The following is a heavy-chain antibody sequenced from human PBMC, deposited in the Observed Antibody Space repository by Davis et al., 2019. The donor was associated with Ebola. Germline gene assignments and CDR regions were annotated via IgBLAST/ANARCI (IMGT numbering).Heavy chain of an antibody. V-gene: IGHV6-1*01. J-gene: IGHJ6*02. Sequence: HSQTLSLTCAISEDSVSSGGWNWIRQSPSRGLEWLGRAYYTSKWYHDYAVSMKSRITVNPDTSKNQFSLQLSSVTPEDTAVYYCARGWLRRGMDVWGEGTTVTV. CDR2: AYYTSKWYH. CDR3: ARGWLRRGMDV. CDR1: EDSVSSGG. D-gene: IGHD5-18*01.